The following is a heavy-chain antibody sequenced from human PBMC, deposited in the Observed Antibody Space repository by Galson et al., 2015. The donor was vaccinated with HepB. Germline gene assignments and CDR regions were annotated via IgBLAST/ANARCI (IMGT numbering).Heavy chain of an antibody. CDR1: GFIFRTYN. D-gene: IGHD4-23*01. CDR2: ISSSSSYI. V-gene: IGHV3-21*01. Sequence: SLRLSCVASGFIFRTYNMNWVRQAPGKGLEWVSSISSSSSYISYADSLKGRFTISRDNAKNSLFLQMNSLRADDTAVYYCVRGGGNSFRHYWGQGTLVTVSS. CDR3: VRGGGNSFRHY. J-gene: IGHJ4*02.